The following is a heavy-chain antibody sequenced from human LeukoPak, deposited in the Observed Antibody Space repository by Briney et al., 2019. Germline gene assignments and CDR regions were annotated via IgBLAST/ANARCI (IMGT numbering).Heavy chain of an antibody. CDR1: GFTFSTYA. CDR2: ISNSSTYI. V-gene: IGHV3-21*01. D-gene: IGHD6-19*01. CDR3: ARDGQWLVDAFDI. Sequence: GGSLRLSCAASGFTFSTYAMNWVRQAPGKGLEWVSSISNSSTYIFYADSVEGRFTISRDDAKNSLSLQMNSLRAEDTAVYYCARDGQWLVDAFDIWGQGTMVTVSS. J-gene: IGHJ3*02.